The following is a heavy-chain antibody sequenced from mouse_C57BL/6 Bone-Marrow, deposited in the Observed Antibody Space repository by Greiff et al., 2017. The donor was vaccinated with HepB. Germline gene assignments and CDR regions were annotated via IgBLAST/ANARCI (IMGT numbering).Heavy chain of an antibody. CDR1: GFTFSNYW. CDR3: TGYYYGSRYFDY. CDR2: IRLKSDNYAT. J-gene: IGHJ2*01. Sequence: EVKLMESGGGLVQPGGSMKLSCVASGFTFSNYWMNWVRQSPEKGLEWVAQIRLKSDNYATHYAESVKGRFTISRDDSKSSVYLQMNNLRAEDTGIYYCTGYYYGSRYFDYWGQGTTLTVSS. D-gene: IGHD1-1*01. V-gene: IGHV6-3*01.